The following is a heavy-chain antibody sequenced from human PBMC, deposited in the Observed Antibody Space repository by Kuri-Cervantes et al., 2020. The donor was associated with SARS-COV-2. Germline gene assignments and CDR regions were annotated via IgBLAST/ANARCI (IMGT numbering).Heavy chain of an antibody. V-gene: IGHV1-69*13. CDR1: RDTFTTFG. J-gene: IGHJ4*02. CDR3: ARDVGYGGSSELDITYFDC. D-gene: IGHD4-23*01. Sequence: SVKVSCKASRDTFTTFGFSWVRRAPGQGLEWMGGIIPFFGTPNYAQRFEGRVTITADQSTRTVYMEMTSLTLEDTAVYFCARDVGYGGSSELDITYFDCWGQGTLVTVSS. CDR2: IIPFFGTP.